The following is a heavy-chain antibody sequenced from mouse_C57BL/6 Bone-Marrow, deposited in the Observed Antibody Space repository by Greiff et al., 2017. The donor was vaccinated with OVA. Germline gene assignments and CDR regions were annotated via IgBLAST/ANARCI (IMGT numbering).Heavy chain of an antibody. CDR2: IDPENGDT. CDR3: TTEFFGY. V-gene: IGHV14-4*01. J-gene: IGHJ2*01. CDR1: GFNIKDDY. Sequence: VQLQQSGAELVRPGASVKLSCTASGFNIKDDYMHWVKQRPEQGLEWLGWIDPENGDTEYASKFQGKATITADTSSNTAKLQLSSLTSEDTAVYYCTTEFFGYWGQGTTLTVSS.